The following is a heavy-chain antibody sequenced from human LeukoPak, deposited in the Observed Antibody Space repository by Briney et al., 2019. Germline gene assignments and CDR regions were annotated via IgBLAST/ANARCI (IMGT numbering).Heavy chain of an antibody. D-gene: IGHD2/OR15-2a*01. CDR2: ISGSGGST. CDR1: GFTFSSYA. J-gene: IGHJ5*02. V-gene: IGHV3-23*01. CDR3: AKDLRIWFDP. Sequence: GGSLRLSCAASGFTFSSYAMSWVRQTPGKGLKWVSAISGSGGSTYYADSVKGRFTISRDNSKNTLYLQMNSLRAEDTAVYYCAKDLRIWFDPWGQGTLVTVSS.